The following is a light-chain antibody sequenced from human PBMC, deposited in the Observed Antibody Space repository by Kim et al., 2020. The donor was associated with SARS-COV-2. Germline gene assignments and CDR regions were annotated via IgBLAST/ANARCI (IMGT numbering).Light chain of an antibody. CDR2: YDS. V-gene: IGLV3-21*04. Sequence: SYELTQPPSVSVSPGQTARITCGGNNIGGKSVHWYQQKPGQAPVLVIYYDSDRPSGIPERFSGSNSGNTATLTISRVEAGDEADYYCQVWDSSSDHVVFGGGTQLTVL. CDR1: NIGGKS. CDR3: QVWDSSSDHVV. J-gene: IGLJ2*01.